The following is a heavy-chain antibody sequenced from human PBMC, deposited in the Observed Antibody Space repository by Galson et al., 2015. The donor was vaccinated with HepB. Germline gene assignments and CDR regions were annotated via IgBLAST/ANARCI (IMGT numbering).Heavy chain of an antibody. V-gene: IGHV4-4*02. CDR3: ARDSSSSGPWFDP. Sequence: ETLSLTCAVSGGSISSSNWWSWVRQPPGKGLEWIGEIYHSGSTNYNPSLKSRVTISVDKSKNQFSLKLSSVTAADTAVYYCARDSSSSGPWFDPWGQGTLVTVSS. D-gene: IGHD6-6*01. CDR2: IYHSGST. J-gene: IGHJ5*02. CDR1: GGSISSSNW.